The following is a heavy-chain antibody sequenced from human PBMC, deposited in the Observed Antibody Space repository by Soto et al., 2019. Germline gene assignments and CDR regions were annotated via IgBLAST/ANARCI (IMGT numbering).Heavy chain of an antibody. D-gene: IGHD2-21*01. CDR1: GFTFTNHN. Sequence: EVQLVDSGGGLVKPGGSLRLSCAASGFTFTNHNMNWVRQAPGKGLECVSSISSSSSFRNYADSVKGRFSISRDNDKNLVYLQMDSVRAEDTAVYYCARDPPLSVLVVVATDDFWGQGTLVTVSS. CDR3: ARDPPLSVLVVVATDDF. CDR2: ISSSSSFR. J-gene: IGHJ4*02. V-gene: IGHV3-21*02.